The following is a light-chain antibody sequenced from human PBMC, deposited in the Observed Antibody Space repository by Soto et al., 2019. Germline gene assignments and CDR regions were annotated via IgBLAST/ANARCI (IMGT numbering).Light chain of an antibody. J-gene: IGKJ2*02. CDR3: QQYNSYSRGT. CDR1: QSISSW. Sequence: DIQMTQSPSTLSASVGDRVTITCRASQSISSWLAWYQQKPGKAPKLLIYDASSLESGVPSRFSGSGSGTEFTLNISILQPDDFATYDCQQYNSYSRGTFGQGTKLEIK. V-gene: IGKV1-5*01. CDR2: DAS.